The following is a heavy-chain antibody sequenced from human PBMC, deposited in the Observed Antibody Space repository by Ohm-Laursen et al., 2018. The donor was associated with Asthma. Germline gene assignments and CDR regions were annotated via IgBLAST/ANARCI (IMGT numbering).Heavy chain of an antibody. CDR3: ARGGSSSSDY. D-gene: IGHD6-6*01. V-gene: IGHV3-30*03. Sequence: SLRLSCSASGFTFSSYGMHWVRQAPGKGLEWVAVISYDGSNKYYADSVKGRFTISRDNSKNTLYLQMNSLRAEDTAVYYCARGGSSSSDYWGQGTLVTVSS. CDR1: GFTFSSYG. CDR2: ISYDGSNK. J-gene: IGHJ4*02.